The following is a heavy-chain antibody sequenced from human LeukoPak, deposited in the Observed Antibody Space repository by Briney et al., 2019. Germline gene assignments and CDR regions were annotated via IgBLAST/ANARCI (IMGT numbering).Heavy chain of an antibody. J-gene: IGHJ4*02. Sequence: SETLSLTCTVSGASLSSYFWSWVRQPPGKGLEWIGYNNYRGSTNYNPSLKSRVTISVDTSKNQFSLKLSSVTAADTAVYYCARPQPKDCSSTSCPYYFDYWGQGTLVTVSS. CDR3: ARPQPKDCSSTSCPYYFDY. CDR2: NNYRGST. CDR1: GASLSSYF. V-gene: IGHV4-59*12. D-gene: IGHD2-2*01.